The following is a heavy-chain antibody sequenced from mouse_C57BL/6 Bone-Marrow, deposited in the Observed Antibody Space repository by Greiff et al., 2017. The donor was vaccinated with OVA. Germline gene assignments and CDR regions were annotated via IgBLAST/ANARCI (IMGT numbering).Heavy chain of an antibody. CDR1: GFNIKDYY. V-gene: IGHV14-1*01. D-gene: IGHD1-1*01. CDR2: IDPEDGDT. Sequence: EVQLQQSGAELVRPGASVKLSCTASGFNIKDYYMHWVQQRPEQGLEWIGRIDPEDGDTEYAPKFQGKATMTADTSSNTAYLQLSSLTSEDTAVYYCTTHLYYYGSNSTGDYWGQGTTLTVSS. CDR3: TTHLYYYGSNSTGDY. J-gene: IGHJ2*01.